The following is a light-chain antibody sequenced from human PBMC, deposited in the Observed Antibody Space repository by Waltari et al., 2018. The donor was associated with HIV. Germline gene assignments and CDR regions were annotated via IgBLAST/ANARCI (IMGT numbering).Light chain of an antibody. V-gene: IGLV2-11*01. CDR3: CSYAGAYTYV. J-gene: IGLJ1*01. CDR1: SSDIAYFDY. Sequence: QSALTQPRSVSGSPGQSVTISCTGTSSDIAYFDYVSWYQQYPGNAPKVIIYEVSQRPSGVPDRVTASKSGITASLTISGLQDEDEADYYCCSYAGAYTYVFGTGTKVTVL. CDR2: EVS.